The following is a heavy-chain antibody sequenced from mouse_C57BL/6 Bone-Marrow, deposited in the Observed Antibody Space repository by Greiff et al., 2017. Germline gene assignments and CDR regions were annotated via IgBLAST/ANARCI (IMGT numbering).Heavy chain of an antibody. CDR2: ISYDGSN. Sequence: VQLQQSGPGLVKPSQSLSLTCSVTGYSITSGYYWNWIRQFPGNKLEWMGYISYDGSNNYNPSLKNRISITRDTSKNQFFLKLNSVTTEDTATYYCARGDIITTGAMDYWGQGTSVTVSS. V-gene: IGHV3-6*01. CDR1: GYSITSGYY. J-gene: IGHJ4*01. CDR3: ARGDIITTGAMDY. D-gene: IGHD1-1*01.